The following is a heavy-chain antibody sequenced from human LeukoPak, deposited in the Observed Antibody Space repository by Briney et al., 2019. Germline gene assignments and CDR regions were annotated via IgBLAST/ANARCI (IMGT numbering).Heavy chain of an antibody. D-gene: IGHD6-13*01. CDR3: AKDLPLVIAAAGNFDY. V-gene: IGHV3-23*01. J-gene: IGHJ4*02. Sequence: GGSLRLSCAASGFTSSSYAMSWVRQAPGKGLEWVSAISGSGGSTYYADSVKGRFTISRDNSKNTLYLQMNSLRAEDTAVYYCAKDLPLVIAAAGNFDYWGQGTLVTVSS. CDR2: ISGSGGST. CDR1: GFTSSSYA.